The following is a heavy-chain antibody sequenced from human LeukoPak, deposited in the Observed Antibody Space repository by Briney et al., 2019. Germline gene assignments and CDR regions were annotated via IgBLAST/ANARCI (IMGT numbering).Heavy chain of an antibody. Sequence: SETLSLTCTVSGGSISSSSYYSGCIRQPPGKGLEWIASIYYSGSTYYNPSLKSRVTLSVDTSKNQFSLKLSSVTAADTAVYFCAKLNTNRNTQIIDYWGQGTLVTVSS. CDR3: AKLNTNRNTQIIDY. CDR2: IYYSGST. J-gene: IGHJ4*02. V-gene: IGHV4-39*07. CDR1: GGSISSSSYY. D-gene: IGHD1-1*01.